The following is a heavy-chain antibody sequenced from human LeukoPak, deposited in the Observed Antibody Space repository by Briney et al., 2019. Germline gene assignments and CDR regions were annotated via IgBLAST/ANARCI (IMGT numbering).Heavy chain of an antibody. Sequence: PGGSLRLSCAASGFTFSSYWMSWVRQAPGKGLEWVANINQDGREKYYVDSVKGRFTISRDNAKNALYLQINSLRADDTAVYYCARTRGSNYFDYWGQGTLVTVSS. CDR1: GFTFSSYW. CDR2: INQDGREK. D-gene: IGHD3-10*01. J-gene: IGHJ4*02. V-gene: IGHV3-7*05. CDR3: ARTRGSNYFDY.